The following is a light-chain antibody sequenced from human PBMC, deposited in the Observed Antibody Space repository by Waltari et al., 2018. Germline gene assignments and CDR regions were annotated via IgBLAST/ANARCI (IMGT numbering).Light chain of an antibody. CDR3: LLYMGSGIWV. J-gene: IGLJ3*02. V-gene: IGLV8-61*01. CDR1: SRSVSSTSY. Sequence: QTVATPAPSLSVYPGGTVTLTCALSSRSVSSTSYARWYQQSPGQTPRTIVYKANSRSSGGPDRFSGSILGNKAALIITGAQADDESDYYCLLYMGSGIWVFGGGTKVTVL. CDR2: KAN.